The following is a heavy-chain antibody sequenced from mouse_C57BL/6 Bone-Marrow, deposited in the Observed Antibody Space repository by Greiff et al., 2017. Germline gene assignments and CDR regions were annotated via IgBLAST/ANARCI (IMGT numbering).Heavy chain of an antibody. J-gene: IGHJ4*01. D-gene: IGHD1-1*01. CDR2: INPNNGGT. CDR1: GYTFTDYN. V-gene: IGHV1-22*01. CDR3: AISLITTVVQDAMDY. Sequence: EVQLQQSGPELVKPGASVKMSCKASGYTFTDYNMHWVKQSHGKSLEWIGYINPNNGGTSYNQKFKGKATLTVNKSSSTAYMELRSLTSEDSAVYYCAISLITTVVQDAMDYWGQGTSVTVSS.